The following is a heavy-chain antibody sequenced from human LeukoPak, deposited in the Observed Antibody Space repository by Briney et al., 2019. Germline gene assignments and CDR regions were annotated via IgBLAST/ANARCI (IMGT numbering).Heavy chain of an antibody. V-gene: IGHV4-34*01. CDR2: INHSGST. CDR3: ARGYCSGGSCYTLWFDP. Sequence: SETLSLTCAVYGGSFSGYYWSWIRQPPGKGLEWIGEINHSGSTNYNPSLKSRVTISVDTSKNQFSLKLSSVTAADTAVYYCARGYCSGGSCYTLWFDPWGQGTLVTVSS. CDR1: GGSFSGYY. J-gene: IGHJ5*02. D-gene: IGHD2-15*01.